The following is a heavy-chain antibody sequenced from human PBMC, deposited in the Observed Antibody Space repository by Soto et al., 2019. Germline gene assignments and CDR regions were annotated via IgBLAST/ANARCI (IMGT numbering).Heavy chain of an antibody. CDR3: SRAGAYGSFYFFDY. Sequence: SGKGSCKASGYSFSNFGFTWGRQAPGQGLEWMGWISAYKGNTDLAQKFQGRVTMTTDTSTSTAYMELWYLTSDDTAVYYCSRAGAYGSFYFFDYWGQGTLVTVS. D-gene: IGHD3-10*01. CDR2: ISAYKGNT. J-gene: IGHJ4*02. CDR1: GYSFSNFG. V-gene: IGHV1-18*01.